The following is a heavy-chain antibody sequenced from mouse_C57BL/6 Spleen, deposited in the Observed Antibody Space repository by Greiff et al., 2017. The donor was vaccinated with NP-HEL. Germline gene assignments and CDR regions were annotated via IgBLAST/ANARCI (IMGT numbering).Heavy chain of an antibody. J-gene: IGHJ1*03. Sequence: EVMLVESGGGLVKPGGSLKLSCAASGFTFSDYGMHWVRQAPEKGLEWVAYISSGSSTIYYADTVKGRFTISRDNAKNTLFLQMTSLRSEDTAMYYCAREGTMITTSWYFDVWGTGTTVTVSS. D-gene: IGHD2-4*01. CDR1: GFTFSDYG. V-gene: IGHV5-17*01. CDR2: ISSGSSTI. CDR3: AREGTMITTSWYFDV.